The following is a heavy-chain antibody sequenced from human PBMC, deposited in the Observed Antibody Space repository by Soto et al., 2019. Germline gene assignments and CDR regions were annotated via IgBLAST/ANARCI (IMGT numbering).Heavy chain of an antibody. CDR2: INSVGST. CDR3: ATAPKYSDAPFDY. J-gene: IGHJ4*02. Sequence: EVQSVESGGGVVPPGGSLSLVCAASGFTLSSYWMHWVRQAPGQGLVWVSRINSVGSTDYANSVKGRFTISRDNAKNTLYLQMNSLRAEDTAVYYCATAPKYSDAPFDYWGQGTLVTVSS. D-gene: IGHD5-18*01. CDR1: GFTLSSYW. V-gene: IGHV3-74*01.